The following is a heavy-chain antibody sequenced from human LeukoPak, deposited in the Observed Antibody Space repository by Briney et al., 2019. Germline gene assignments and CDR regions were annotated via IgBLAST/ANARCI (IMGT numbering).Heavy chain of an antibody. CDR3: ARLLERRLI. CDR2: IYYSGST. J-gene: IGHJ4*02. CDR1: GGSISSSSYY. V-gene: IGHV4-39*01. Sequence: PSETLSLTCTASGGSISSSSYYWGWIRQPPGKGLEWIGSIYYSGSTYYNPSLKSRVTISVDTSKNQFSLKLSSVTAADTAVYYCARLLERRLIWGQGTLVTVSS. D-gene: IGHD1-1*01.